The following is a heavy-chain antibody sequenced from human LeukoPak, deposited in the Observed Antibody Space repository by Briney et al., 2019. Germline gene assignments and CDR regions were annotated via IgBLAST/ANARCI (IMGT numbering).Heavy chain of an antibody. CDR1: GYSFTSYW. V-gene: IGHV5-51*01. Sequence: GESLKISCKGSGYSFTSYWIGWVRQMPGKGLEWMGIIYPGYSDTRYSPSFQGQVTISADKSISTAYLQWSSLKASDTAMYYCARRLTYDSSGYYRPSKSFDYWGQGTLVTVSS. D-gene: IGHD3-22*01. CDR2: IYPGYSDT. J-gene: IGHJ4*02. CDR3: ARRLTYDSSGYYRPSKSFDY.